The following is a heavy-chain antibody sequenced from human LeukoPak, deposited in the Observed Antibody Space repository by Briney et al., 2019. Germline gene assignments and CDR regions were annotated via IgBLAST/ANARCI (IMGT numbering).Heavy chain of an antibody. V-gene: IGHV3-23*01. CDR3: ARGSKTDGTIYSFDY. CDR2: IINSGGIT. J-gene: IGHJ4*02. Sequence: GGSLRLSCAASGFTYSSYAMSWVRQAPGKGLEWVSGIINSGGITYYADSVKGRFTISRDISKSTLYLQMNSLRAEDTALYYCARGSKTDGTIYSFDYWGQGTLVTVSS. CDR1: GFTYSSYA. D-gene: IGHD6-13*01.